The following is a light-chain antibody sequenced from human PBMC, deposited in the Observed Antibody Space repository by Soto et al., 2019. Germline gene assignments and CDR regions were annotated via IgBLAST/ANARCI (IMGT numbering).Light chain of an antibody. CDR3: SSSASDNTLV. J-gene: IGLJ3*02. CDR1: SSDVGGTNF. CDR2: EVS. V-gene: IGLV2-14*03. Sequence: QSVLTQPASVSGSPGQSITISCTGTSSDVGGTNFVSWYQQHPGKAPKLIIYEVSKRPAGLSNRFSASKSANTASLTIFGVQAEDEADYFCSSSASDNTLVFGGGTKVTVL.